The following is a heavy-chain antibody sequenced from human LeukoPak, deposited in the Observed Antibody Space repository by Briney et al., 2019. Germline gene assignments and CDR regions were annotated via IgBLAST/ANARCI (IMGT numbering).Heavy chain of an antibody. CDR2: INHSGST. Sequence: PSETLSLTCTVSGGSISSSSYSWNWIRQPPGKGLEWIGEINHSGSTKYNPSLKSRVIISLDTSKNHFSLKLSSVTATDTAVYYCTRGYYFDQWGQGTLVTVSS. CDR3: TRGYYFDQ. J-gene: IGHJ4*02. V-gene: IGHV4-39*02. CDR1: GGSISSSSYS.